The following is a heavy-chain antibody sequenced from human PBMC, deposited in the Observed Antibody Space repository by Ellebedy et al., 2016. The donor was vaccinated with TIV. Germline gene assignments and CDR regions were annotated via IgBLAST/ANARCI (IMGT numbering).Heavy chain of an antibody. CDR2: IWYDGSNK. CDR3: AKDQIAGSIGTF. Sequence: GESLKISCAASEFTFSSYGMHWVRQAPGKGLEWVAVIWYDGSNKSYADSVKGRFTISRDNSKNTLYLQMNSLRAEDTAVYYCAKDQIAGSIGTFWGQGTLVTVSS. J-gene: IGHJ4*02. V-gene: IGHV3-30*02. CDR1: EFTFSSYG. D-gene: IGHD6-13*01.